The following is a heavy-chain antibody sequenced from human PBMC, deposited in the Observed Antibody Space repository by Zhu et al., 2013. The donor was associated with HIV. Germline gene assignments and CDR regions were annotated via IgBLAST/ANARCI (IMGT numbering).Heavy chain of an antibody. CDR3: ARARGNSMDYWYFDL. CDR2: IYYSGST. J-gene: IGHJ2*01. CDR1: GGSISSSSYY. D-gene: IGHD3-10*01. Sequence: QVQLQESGPGLVKPSETLSLTCTVSGGSISSSSYYWGWIRQPPGKGLEWIGSIYYSGSTYYNPSLKSRVTISVDTSKNQFSLKLSSVTAADTAVYYCARARGNSMDYWYFDLWGRGTLVTVSS. V-gene: IGHV4-39*07.